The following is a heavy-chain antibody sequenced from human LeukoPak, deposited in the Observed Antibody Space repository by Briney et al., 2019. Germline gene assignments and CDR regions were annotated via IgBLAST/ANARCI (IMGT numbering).Heavy chain of an antibody. CDR1: GFIFSDYN. CDR2: ISSGSSTI. CDR3: AREPPGNYDSSGDYYAYFDW. J-gene: IGHJ4*02. Sequence: GGSLRLSCAASGFIFSDYNMNWVRQAPGKGLEWVSYISSGSSTIYYADSVRGRFTISRDNVKDSLHLQMHSLTDEDSAVYYCAREPPGNYDSSGDYYAYFDWWGQGTPVTVSS. D-gene: IGHD3-22*01. V-gene: IGHV3-48*02.